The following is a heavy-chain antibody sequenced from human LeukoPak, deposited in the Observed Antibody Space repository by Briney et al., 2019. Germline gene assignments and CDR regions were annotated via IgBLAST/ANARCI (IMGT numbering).Heavy chain of an antibody. D-gene: IGHD4-23*01. CDR3: ARDGNSPLAFDY. CDR1: GGTFSSYA. V-gene: IGHV1-69*04. CDR2: ITPILGIA. Sequence: SVKVSCKASGGTFSSYAISWVRQAPGQGLEWMGRITPILGIANYAQKFQGRVTITADKSTSTAYMELSSLRSEDTAVYYCARDGNSPLAFDYWGQGTLVTVSS. J-gene: IGHJ4*02.